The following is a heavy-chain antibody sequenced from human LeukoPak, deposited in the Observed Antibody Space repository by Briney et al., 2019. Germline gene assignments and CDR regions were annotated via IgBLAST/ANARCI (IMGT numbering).Heavy chain of an antibody. D-gene: IGHD3-10*01. V-gene: IGHV3-11*04. Sequence: PGGSLRLSCAASGFTFSDYYMSWIRQAPGKGLEWVSYISSSGSTIYYADSVKGRFTISRDNAKNSLYLQMNSLRAEDTAVYYCARDLLVRDPMQRGAFDIWGQGTMVTVSS. CDR1: GFTFSDYY. J-gene: IGHJ3*02. CDR2: ISSSGSTI. CDR3: ARDLLVRDPMQRGAFDI.